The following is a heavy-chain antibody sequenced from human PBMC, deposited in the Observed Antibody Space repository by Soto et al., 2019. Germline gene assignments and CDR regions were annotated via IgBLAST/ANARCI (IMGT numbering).Heavy chain of an antibody. CDR3: ARGNGYSSCWYGEFFDY. J-gene: IGHJ4*02. D-gene: IGHD6-13*01. CDR1: GGSISSYY. CDR2: IYYSGST. V-gene: IGHV4-59*01. Sequence: PSETLSLTCTVSGGSISSYYWSWIRQPPGKGLEWIGYIYYSGSTNYNPSLKSRVTISVDTSKNQFSLKLSSVTAADTAVYYCARGNGYSSCWYGEFFDYWGQGTLVTVSS.